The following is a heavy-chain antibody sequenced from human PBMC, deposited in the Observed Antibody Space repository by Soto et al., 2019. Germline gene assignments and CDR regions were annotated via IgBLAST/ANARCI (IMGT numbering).Heavy chain of an antibody. J-gene: IGHJ4*02. CDR2: IGSSGSDT. D-gene: IGHD3-16*01. CDR1: GFTFSNFA. CDR3: AKDEVGGNRY. Sequence: EVQLLDSGGDWVQPGGSLRLSCVASGFTFSNFALSWVRQAPGKGLEWVSSIGSSGSDTYYADSVKGRFTISRDNSKNPIFLQMTRLAAEDTATYYCAKDEVGGNRYWGQGTLVIVSS. V-gene: IGHV3-23*01.